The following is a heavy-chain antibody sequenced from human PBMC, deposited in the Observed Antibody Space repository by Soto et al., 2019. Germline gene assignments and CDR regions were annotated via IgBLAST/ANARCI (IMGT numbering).Heavy chain of an antibody. CDR2: ISYDGSNK. CDR1: GFTFSSYA. D-gene: IGHD3-22*01. V-gene: IGHV3-30-3*01. Sequence: GGSLRLSCAASGFTFSSYAMHWVRQAPGKGLEWVAVISYDGSNKYYADSVKGRFTISRDNSKNTLYLQMNSLRAEDTAVYYCASGGWLSNPYAEYFQHWGQGALVTVSS. J-gene: IGHJ1*01. CDR3: ASGGWLSNPYAEYFQH.